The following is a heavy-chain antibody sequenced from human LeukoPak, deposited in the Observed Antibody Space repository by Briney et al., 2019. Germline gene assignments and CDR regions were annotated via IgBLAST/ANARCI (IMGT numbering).Heavy chain of an antibody. V-gene: IGHV3-66*01. CDR2: TYSGGST. CDR3: ARVHSDSRGYYQHDY. J-gene: IGHJ4*02. D-gene: IGHD3-22*01. Sequence: PGGSLRLSCAASGFTLSSYEMNWVRQAPGKGLEWVSLTYSGGSTYYADSVKGRFTISRDNSKNTLYLQMNSLRAEDTAVYFCARVHSDSRGYYQHDYWGQGTLVTVSS. CDR1: GFTLSSYE.